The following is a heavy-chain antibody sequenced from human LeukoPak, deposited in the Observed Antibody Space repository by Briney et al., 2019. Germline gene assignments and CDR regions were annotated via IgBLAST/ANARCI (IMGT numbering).Heavy chain of an antibody. CDR2: IKSKTDGETI. Sequence: GGSLRLSCAASGFSFSKAWMSWVRQAPGKGLEWVGRIKSKTDGETIQYAAPVEGRFTISRDDSRNTLDLQMNSVKTEDTAVYYCTTDSRSAAPPHFDYWGQRSLVTVSS. CDR1: GFSFSKAW. V-gene: IGHV3-15*01. D-gene: IGHD6-13*01. J-gene: IGHJ4*02. CDR3: TTDSRSAAPPHFDY.